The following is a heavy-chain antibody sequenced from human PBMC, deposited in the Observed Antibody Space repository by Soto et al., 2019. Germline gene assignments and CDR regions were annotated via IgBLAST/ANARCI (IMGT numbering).Heavy chain of an antibody. J-gene: IGHJ4*02. V-gene: IGHV4-59*01. CDR2: IYYSGST. CDR1: GGSISSYY. D-gene: IGHD5-12*01. Sequence: SETLSLTCTVSGGSISSYYWSWIRQPPGKGLEWIGYIYYSGSTNYNPSLKSRVTISVDTSKNQFSLKLSSVTAADTAVYYCARSYDYGSYYFDYWGQGTLVTVSS. CDR3: ARSYDYGSYYFDY.